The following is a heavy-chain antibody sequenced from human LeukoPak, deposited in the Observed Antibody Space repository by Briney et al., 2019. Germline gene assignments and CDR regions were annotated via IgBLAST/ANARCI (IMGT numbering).Heavy chain of an antibody. CDR2: ISSSGSTI. J-gene: IGHJ4*02. D-gene: IGHD5-18*01. CDR3: AREVSAMATVYFDY. CDR1: GFTFSDYY. V-gene: IGHV3-11*01. Sequence: SGGSLRLSCAASGFTFSDYYMSWLRQAPGKGLEGVSYISSSGSTIYYADSVKGRFTISRDNAKNSLYLQMNSLRAEDTAVYYCAREVSAMATVYFDYWGQGTLVTVSS.